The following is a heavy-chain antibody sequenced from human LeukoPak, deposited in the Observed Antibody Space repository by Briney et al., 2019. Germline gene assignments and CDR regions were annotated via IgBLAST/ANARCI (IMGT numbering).Heavy chain of an antibody. D-gene: IGHD3-16*01. CDR1: GGSISSAGYY. CDR3: ARGRYDYVWGSYPNLDY. V-gene: IGHV4-31*03. J-gene: IGHJ4*02. Sequence: SETLSLTCTVSGGSISSAGYYWSWIRQHPGKGLEWIGYIYYSGSTYYNPSLKSRVTISVDTSKTQFSLKLSSVTAADTAVYYCARGRYDYVWGSYPNLDYWGQGTLVTVSS. CDR2: IYYSGST.